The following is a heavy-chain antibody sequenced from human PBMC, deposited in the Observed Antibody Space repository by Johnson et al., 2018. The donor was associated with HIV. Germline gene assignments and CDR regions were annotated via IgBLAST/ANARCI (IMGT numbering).Heavy chain of an antibody. J-gene: IGHJ3*02. D-gene: IGHD1-26*01. CDR3: ARAVGGTREGSGAFDI. CDR2: IYSGGGT. V-gene: IGHV3-66*01. Sequence: VQLVESGGGLVQPGGSLRLSCAASGFTVSSNYMSWVRQAPGTGLEWVSVIYSGGGTYYADSVTGGFTTSRDNSKNTVYLQMNSLRAEDTAVYYCARAVGGTREGSGAFDIWGQGTMVTVSS. CDR1: GFTVSSNY.